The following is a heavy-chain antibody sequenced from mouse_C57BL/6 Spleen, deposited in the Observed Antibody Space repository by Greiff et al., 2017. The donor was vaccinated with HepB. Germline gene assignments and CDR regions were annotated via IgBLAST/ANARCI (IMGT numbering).Heavy chain of an antibody. D-gene: IGHD1-1*01. CDR1: GFTFSDYG. CDR3: ARPGGSSLYYFDY. CDR2: ISSGSSTI. Sequence: EVKLQESGGGLVKPGGSLKLSCAASGFTFSDYGMHWVRQAPEKGLEWVAYISSGSSTIYYADTVKGRFTISRGNAKNTLFLQMTSLRSEDTAMYYCARPGGSSLYYFDYWGQGTTLTVSS. J-gene: IGHJ2*01. V-gene: IGHV5-17*01.